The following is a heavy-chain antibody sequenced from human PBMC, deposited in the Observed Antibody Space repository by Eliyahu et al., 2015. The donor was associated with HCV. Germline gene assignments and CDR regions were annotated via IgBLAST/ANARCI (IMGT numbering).Heavy chain of an antibody. D-gene: IGHD3-10*01. CDR3: ARVWNYYGSGTYYDF. J-gene: IGHJ4*02. CDR1: GFTFGRYD. Sequence: EEQLVESGGGLVQPGDSLRLSCAAXGFTFGRYDMHWVRQAPGKGLEWVSAAGTQGDTYYSESVKGRFTVSRESAKSSLYLQMNNLRVGDTAVYYCARVWNYYGSGTYYDFWGQGTLVTVSS. V-gene: IGHV3-13*01. CDR2: AGTQGDT.